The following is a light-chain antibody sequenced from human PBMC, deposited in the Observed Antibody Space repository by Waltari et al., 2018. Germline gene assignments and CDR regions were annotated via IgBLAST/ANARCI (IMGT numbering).Light chain of an antibody. CDR3: QVWDRNPDRSRSVI. CDR1: TLGIKS. CDR2: YDR. J-gene: IGLJ2*01. Sequence: YVLTQSPSVSVAPGETAWLTCGGNTLGIKSVHWYQPKAGQAPVLVISYDRDRPSGIPGRFSGSSSGNTATLTISRVEAGDEADYYCQVWDRNPDRSRSVIFGGGTKLTVL. V-gene: IGLV3-21*04.